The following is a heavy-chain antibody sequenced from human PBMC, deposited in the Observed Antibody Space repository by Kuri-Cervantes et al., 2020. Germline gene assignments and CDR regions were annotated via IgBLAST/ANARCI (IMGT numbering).Heavy chain of an antibody. V-gene: IGHV3-33*06. CDR1: GFTFSSYG. CDR2: IWYDGSNK. D-gene: IGHD2-2*01. CDR3: AKDQEGQYCSSTSCPSGADGMDV. Sequence: LSLTCAASGFTFSSYGMHWVRQAPGKGLEWVAVIWYDGSNKYYADSVKGRFTISRDNSRNTLFLQMNSLRAEDTAVYYCAKDQEGQYCSSTSCPSGADGMDVWGQGTTVTVSS. J-gene: IGHJ6*02.